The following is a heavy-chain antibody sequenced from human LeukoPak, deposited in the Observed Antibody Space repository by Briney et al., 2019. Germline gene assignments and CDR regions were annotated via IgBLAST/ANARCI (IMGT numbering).Heavy chain of an antibody. CDR2: IYYSGST. CDR3: ARTDPGYSSGWYNQPYYYYYYMDV. J-gene: IGHJ6*03. V-gene: IGHV4-39*01. CDR1: GGSISSSSYY. D-gene: IGHD6-19*01. Sequence: SETLSLTCTVSGGSISSSSYYWGWIRQPPGKGLEWIGSIYYSGSTYYNPSLKSRVTISVDTSKNQFSLKLSSVTAADTAVYYCARTDPGYSSGWYNQPYYYYYYMDVWGKGTTVTVSS.